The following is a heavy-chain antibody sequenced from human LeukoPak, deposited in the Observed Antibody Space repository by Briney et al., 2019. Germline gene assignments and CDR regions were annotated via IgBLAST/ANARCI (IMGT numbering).Heavy chain of an antibody. CDR1: GFTFSSYG. CDR3: ARDRSDGSGGYYPDY. CDR2: IWYDGSQK. J-gene: IGHJ4*02. V-gene: IGHV3-33*01. D-gene: IGHD3-10*01. Sequence: GGSLRLSCAASGFTFSSYGTHWVRQAPGKGLEWVTVIWYDGSQKYYADSVKGRFTISRDNSKNTLYLQMNSLRAEDTALYYCARDRSDGSGGYYPDYWGQGTLVTVSS.